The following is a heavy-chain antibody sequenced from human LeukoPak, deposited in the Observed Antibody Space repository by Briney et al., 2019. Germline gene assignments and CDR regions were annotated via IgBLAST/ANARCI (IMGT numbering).Heavy chain of an antibody. CDR2: ISSSSSYI. CDR1: GFTFSSDS. V-gene: IGHV3-21*01. J-gene: IGHJ6*03. D-gene: IGHD2-15*01. Sequence: GGSLRLSCAASGFTFSSDSMNWVRQAPGKGLEWVSSISSSSSYIYYADSVKGRFTISRDNAKNSLYLQMNSLRAEDTAVYYCATLVAATSAPEAHYYYMDVWGKGTTVTVSS. CDR3: ATLVAATSAPEAHYYYMDV.